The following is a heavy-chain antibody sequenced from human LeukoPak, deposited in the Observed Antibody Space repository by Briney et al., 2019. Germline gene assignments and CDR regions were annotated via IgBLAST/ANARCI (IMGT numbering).Heavy chain of an antibody. J-gene: IGHJ5*02. Sequence: ASVKVSCKASGYTFTSYGISWVRQAPGHGLEWMGWISAYNGNTNYAQKFQGRVTMTTDTSTSTAYMELRSLRSDDTAVYYCARDIDSGYDSLWNWFDPWGQGTRVTVSS. CDR3: ARDIDSGYDSLWNWFDP. CDR1: GYTFTSYG. D-gene: IGHD5-12*01. CDR2: ISAYNGNT. V-gene: IGHV1-18*04.